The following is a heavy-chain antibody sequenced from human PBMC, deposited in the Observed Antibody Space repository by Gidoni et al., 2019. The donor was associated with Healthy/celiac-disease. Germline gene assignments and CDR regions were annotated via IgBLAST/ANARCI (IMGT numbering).Heavy chain of an antibody. CDR1: GFPFSSYE. D-gene: IGHD7-27*01. CDR2: ISSSGSTI. J-gene: IGHJ4*02. Sequence: EVQLVESGGGLVQPGGSLRLSCAASGFPFSSYEMNWVRQAPGKGLEWVSYISSSGSTIYYADSVKGRFTISRDNAKNSLYLQMNSLRAEDTAVYYCARATLTGEPKGDYWGQGTLVTVSS. CDR3: ARATLTGEPKGDY. V-gene: IGHV3-48*03.